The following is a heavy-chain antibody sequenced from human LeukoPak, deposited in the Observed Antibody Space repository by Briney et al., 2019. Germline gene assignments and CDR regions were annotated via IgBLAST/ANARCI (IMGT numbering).Heavy chain of an antibody. CDR1: GGSISSSTYY. J-gene: IGHJ4*02. CDR2: IFYIGST. V-gene: IGHV4-39*07. D-gene: IGHD4-17*01. Sequence: PSETLSLTCTVSGGSISSSTYYWGWVRQPPGKGLDWIGGIFYIGSTQYTQYNPSLKSRVTISADTSKNQFSLKLRSVTAADTAVYYYARGPDTVTTATLDNWGQGTLVTVSS. CDR3: ARGPDTVTTATLDN.